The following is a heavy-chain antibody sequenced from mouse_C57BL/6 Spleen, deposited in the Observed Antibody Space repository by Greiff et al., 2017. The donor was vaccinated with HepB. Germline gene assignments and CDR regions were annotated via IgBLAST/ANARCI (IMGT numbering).Heavy chain of an antibody. CDR2: IRNKANGYTT. J-gene: IGHJ1*03. Sequence: EVQLVESGGGLVQPGGSLSLSCAASGFTFTDYYMSWVRQPPGKALEWLGFIRNKANGYTTEYSASVKGRFTISRDNSQSILYLQMNALRAEDSATYYCAREPPYYYGSRGWYFDVWGTGTTVTVSS. CDR1: GFTFTDYY. D-gene: IGHD1-1*01. V-gene: IGHV7-3*01. CDR3: AREPPYYYGSRGWYFDV.